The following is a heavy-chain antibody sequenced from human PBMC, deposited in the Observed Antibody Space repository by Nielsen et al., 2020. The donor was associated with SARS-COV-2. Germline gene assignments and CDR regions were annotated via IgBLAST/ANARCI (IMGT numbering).Heavy chain of an antibody. CDR2: ISGSGGST. CDR3: AKGRIAAAAKAPVDY. Sequence: GGSLRLSCAASRFTFSSYAMSWVRQAPGKGLEWVSAISGSGGSTYYADSVKGRFTISRDNSKNTLYLQINSLGAEDTAVYYCAKGRIAAAAKAPVDYWGQGTLVTVSS. V-gene: IGHV3-23*01. D-gene: IGHD6-13*01. J-gene: IGHJ4*02. CDR1: RFTFSSYA.